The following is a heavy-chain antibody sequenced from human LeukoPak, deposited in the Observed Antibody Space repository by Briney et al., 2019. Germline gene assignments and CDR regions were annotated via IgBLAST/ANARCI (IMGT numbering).Heavy chain of an antibody. J-gene: IGHJ4*02. CDR3: LRDLNWSLDQ. Sequence: GGSLRLSCAASGFTFSSYGMHWVRQAPGKGLVWVSRIKSDGITITHADSVKGRFTISRDNAKNTLYLQMNSLRAEDTAVYYCLRDLNWSLDQWGQGTLVTVSS. CDR1: GFTFSSYG. CDR2: IKSDGITI. V-gene: IGHV3-74*01. D-gene: IGHD1-20*01.